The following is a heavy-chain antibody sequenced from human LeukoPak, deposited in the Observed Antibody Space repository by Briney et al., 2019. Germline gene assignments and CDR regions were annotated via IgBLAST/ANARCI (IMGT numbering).Heavy chain of an antibody. CDR2: LYSDGTT. Sequence: PGGSLRLSCAASGFTVSSHFMSWVRQAPGKGLEWVSVLYSDGTTYYADSVKGRFTISRDNSENTLYLQMNSLRAEDTAVYYCARSVEGYCRGGSCYYYSYYMDVWGKGTTVTVSS. CDR3: ARSVEGYCRGGSCYYYSYYMDV. CDR1: GFTVSSHF. D-gene: IGHD2-15*01. J-gene: IGHJ6*03. V-gene: IGHV3-53*01.